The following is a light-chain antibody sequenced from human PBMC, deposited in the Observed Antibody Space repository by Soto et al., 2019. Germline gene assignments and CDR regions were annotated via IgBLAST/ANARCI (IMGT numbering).Light chain of an antibody. J-gene: IGLJ3*02. CDR1: DIGSKT. CDR3: QVWDRSNNDVL. V-gene: IGLV3-21*02. Sequence: SYELSQPPSVSVAPGQTAMITCGANDIGSKTVHWYQQRPGQAPVLVVYDDRYRASGIPERFSGSNSGSTATLTISRVEAGDEADYYCQVWDRSNNDVLFGGGTKLTVL. CDR2: DDR.